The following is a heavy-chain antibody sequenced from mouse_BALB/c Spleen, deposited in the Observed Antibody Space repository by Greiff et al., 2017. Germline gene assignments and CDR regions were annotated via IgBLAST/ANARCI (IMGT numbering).Heavy chain of an antibody. CDR2: ISYDGSN. Sequence: EVKLVESGPGLVKPSQSLSLTCSVTGYSITSGYYWNWIRQFPGNKLEWMGYISYDGSNNYNPSLKNRISITRDTSKNQFFLKLNSVTTEDTATYYCAKTTVVPSYWYFDVWGAGTTVTVSS. CDR3: AKTTVVPSYWYFDV. D-gene: IGHD1-1*01. CDR1: GYSITSGYY. J-gene: IGHJ1*01. V-gene: IGHV3-6*02.